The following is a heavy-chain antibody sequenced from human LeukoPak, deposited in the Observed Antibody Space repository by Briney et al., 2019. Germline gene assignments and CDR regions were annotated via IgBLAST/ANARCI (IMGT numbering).Heavy chain of an antibody. CDR2: IFPSGGEI. V-gene: IGHV3-23*01. Sequence: QSGGSLRLSCAASGFTFSTFAMIWVRQPPGKGLEWVSSIFPSGGEIHYADSVRGRFTISRDNSKNTLYLQMNSLTPEDTAIYYCARDGGSYGDFDYWGQGTLVAVSS. J-gene: IGHJ4*02. D-gene: IGHD1-26*01. CDR1: GFTFSTFA. CDR3: ARDGGSYGDFDY.